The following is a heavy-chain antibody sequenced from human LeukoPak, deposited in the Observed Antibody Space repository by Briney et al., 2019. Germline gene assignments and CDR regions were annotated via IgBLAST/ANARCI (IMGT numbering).Heavy chain of an antibody. J-gene: IGHJ4*02. CDR1: GGTFSSYA. CDR3: ARLFRTTPNTGY. D-gene: IGHD4-11*01. Sequence: ASVKVSCKASGGTFSSYATSWVRQAPGQGLEWMGWINPNSGGTNYAQKFQGRVTMTRDTSISTAYMELSRLRSDDTAVYYCARLFRTTPNTGYWGQGTLITVSS. CDR2: INPNSGGT. V-gene: IGHV1-2*02.